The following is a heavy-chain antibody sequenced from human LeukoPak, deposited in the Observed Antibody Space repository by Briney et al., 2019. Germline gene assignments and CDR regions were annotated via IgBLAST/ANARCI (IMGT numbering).Heavy chain of an antibody. V-gene: IGHV3-33*01. Sequence: GGSLRLSCAASGFTFSYYGMQWVRQAPGKGLEWVALIWHDGSKQYYADSVKGRFTISRDNSKTTLYLQMNSLRADDTAMYYCARDADTTNHFSWLDYWGQGTLVTVSS. CDR1: GFTFSYYG. CDR2: IWHDGSKQ. D-gene: IGHD2-8*01. J-gene: IGHJ4*02. CDR3: ARDADTTNHFSWLDY.